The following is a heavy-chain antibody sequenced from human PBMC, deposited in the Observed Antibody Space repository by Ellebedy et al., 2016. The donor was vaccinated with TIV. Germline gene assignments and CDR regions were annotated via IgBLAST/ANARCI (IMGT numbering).Heavy chain of an antibody. CDR2: ISRSGDNT. Sequence: GESLKISCAASGFTFSSNSMAWVRQAPGMGLEWVSGISRSGDNTFYIDSVKGRFTISRDNSNNTVYLQMNSLRAEDTAVYYWAKWDGYADHWGQGTQVTVSS. J-gene: IGHJ4*02. CDR1: GFTFSSNS. V-gene: IGHV3-23*01. D-gene: IGHD5-24*01. CDR3: AKWDGYADH.